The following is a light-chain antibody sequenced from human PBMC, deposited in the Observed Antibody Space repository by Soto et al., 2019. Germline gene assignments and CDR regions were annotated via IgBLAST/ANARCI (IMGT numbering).Light chain of an antibody. J-gene: IGKJ3*01. CDR2: GAS. V-gene: IGKV3-15*01. CDR1: QSVSSN. CDR3: QQYKNWPPFT. Sequence: IVMTQSPATLSVSPGERASLSCRASQSVSSNLALYQQKPGQAPRLLIYGASTEDTGIPARFSGSGSGTEFTLTLSSLQSEDFAVYYCQQYKNWPPFTFGPGTKVDIK.